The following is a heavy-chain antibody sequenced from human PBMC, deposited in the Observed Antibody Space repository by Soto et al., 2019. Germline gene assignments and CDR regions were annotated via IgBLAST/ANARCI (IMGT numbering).Heavy chain of an antibody. CDR1: GDSISSSRYY. D-gene: IGHD2-2*01. V-gene: IGHV4-39*01. CDR2: IYHRGST. J-gene: IGHJ4*02. CDR3: ARHSHPTTGHCPSSSCYHFDY. Sequence: SETLSLTCTVSGDSISSSRYYWGWVRQPPGKGLEWIGSIYHRGSTYYSPSLKSRVTISVDTSKNQFSLKLSSVTAADTAVYYCARHSHPTTGHCPSSSCYHFDYWGQGTMVTVYS.